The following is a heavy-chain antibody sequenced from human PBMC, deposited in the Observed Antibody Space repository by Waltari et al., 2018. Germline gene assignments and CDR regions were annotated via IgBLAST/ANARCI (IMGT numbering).Heavy chain of an antibody. V-gene: IGHV3-30*01. J-gene: IGHJ4*02. CDR3: AREDICRSTTCYTLDY. CDR1: GFTFSSYS. CDR2: RSYDGSSK. Sequence: QVQMVESGGGVVQPGRSLRLSCAASGFTFSSYSIHWVRQAPGKGREWVSLRSYDGSSKYDADSVKGRFTVSRDNSKNTVYLQLNSLRVEDTAVYYCAREDICRSTTCYTLDYWGLGTLVTVSS. D-gene: IGHD2-2*02.